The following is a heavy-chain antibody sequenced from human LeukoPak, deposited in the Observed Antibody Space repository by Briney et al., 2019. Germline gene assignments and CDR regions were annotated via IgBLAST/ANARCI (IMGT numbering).Heavy chain of an antibody. Sequence: GGSLRLSCAASGFTVSSTFMTWVRQAPRKGLEWVSLIYSGGSTYYADSVKGRFTISRDNSKNSLYLQMNSLRAEDTAVYYCARGGSVGGSFDSSGYYPDYWGQGTLVTVSS. CDR2: IYSGGST. D-gene: IGHD3-22*01. V-gene: IGHV3-66*01. CDR3: ARGGSVGGSFDSSGYYPDY. J-gene: IGHJ4*02. CDR1: GFTVSSTF.